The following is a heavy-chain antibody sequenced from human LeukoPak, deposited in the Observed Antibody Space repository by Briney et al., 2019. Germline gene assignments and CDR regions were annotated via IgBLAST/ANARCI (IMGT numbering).Heavy chain of an antibody. Sequence: GGSLRLSCAASGFTFSNAWMSWVRQAPGKGLEWVGRIKSKTDGGTTDYAAPVKGRFTISRDDSKNTLYLQMNSLKTEDTAVYYCTTDTYLHCSGGSCPVPWGQGTLVTVSS. V-gene: IGHV3-15*01. D-gene: IGHD2-15*01. J-gene: IGHJ5*02. CDR2: IKSKTDGGTT. CDR3: TTDTYLHCSGGSCPVP. CDR1: GFTFSNAW.